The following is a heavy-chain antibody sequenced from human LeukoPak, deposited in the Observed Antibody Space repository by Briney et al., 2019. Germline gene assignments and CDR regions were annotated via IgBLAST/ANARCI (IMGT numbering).Heavy chain of an antibody. V-gene: IGHV3-30*04. J-gene: IGHJ3*02. CDR2: ISCAGSNK. Sequence: GGSLRLSCAASGFTFSSYAMHWVRQAPGKGLEWVAVISCAGSNKYYADSVKGRFTISRDNSKNTLYLQMNSLRAEDTAVYYCAREGYCSSTSCQIDAFDIWGQGTMVTVSS. CDR3: AREGYCSSTSCQIDAFDI. D-gene: IGHD2-2*01. CDR1: GFTFSSYA.